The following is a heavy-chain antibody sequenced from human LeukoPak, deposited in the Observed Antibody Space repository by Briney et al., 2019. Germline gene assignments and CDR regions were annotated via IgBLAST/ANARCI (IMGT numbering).Heavy chain of an antibody. CDR3: AKAYYDLWSGYLDY. CDR2: ICGSGDRT. D-gene: IGHD3-3*01. Sequence: GGPLRLSCAASGFTFRSYAMSWGRPAPGKGLEWVSGICGSGDRTYYADSVKGRFTVSRDNSKSTLYLQMNSLRAEDTAVYYCAKAYYDLWSGYLDYWGQGTLVTVSS. J-gene: IGHJ4*02. V-gene: IGHV3-23*01. CDR1: GFTFRSYA.